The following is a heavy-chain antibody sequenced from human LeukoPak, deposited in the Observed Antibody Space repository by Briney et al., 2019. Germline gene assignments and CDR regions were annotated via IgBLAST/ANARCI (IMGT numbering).Heavy chain of an antibody. J-gene: IGHJ5*02. Sequence: AETLSLTCTVSGDSISSYYWSWIRQPAGKGLEWIGRICTMWSTNYNPSLKSRVTMSVDTSKNQFSPKLSSVTAADTAVYYCARIRYCSSTSCYAGVHWFDPWGQGTLVTVSS. CDR1: GDSISSYY. D-gene: IGHD2-2*01. V-gene: IGHV4-4*07. CDR2: ICTMWST. CDR3: ARIRYCSSTSCYAGVHWFDP.